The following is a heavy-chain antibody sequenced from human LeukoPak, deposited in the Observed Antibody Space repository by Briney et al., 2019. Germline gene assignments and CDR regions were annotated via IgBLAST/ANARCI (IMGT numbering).Heavy chain of an antibody. CDR2: INPNSGGT. V-gene: IGHV1-2*02. J-gene: IGHJ5*02. CDR1: GYTFTGYY. Sequence: APVKVSCKASGYTFTGYYMHWVRQAPGQGLEWMGWINPNSGGTNYAQKFQGRVTMTRDTSISTAYMELSRLRSDDTAVYYCVRARRYQLLSWFDPWGQGTLVTVSP. D-gene: IGHD2-2*01. CDR3: VRARRYQLLSWFDP.